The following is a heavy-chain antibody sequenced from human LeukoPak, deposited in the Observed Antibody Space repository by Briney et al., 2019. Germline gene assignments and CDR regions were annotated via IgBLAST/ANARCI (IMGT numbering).Heavy chain of an antibody. CDR2: ISSSGSTI. J-gene: IGHJ4*02. CDR1: GFTFSDYY. CDR3: AKTAGIAAAADFDY. V-gene: IGHV3-11*01. Sequence: PGGSLRLSCAASGFTFSDYYMSWIRQAPGKWLEWVSYISSSGSTIYYADSVKGRFTISRDNAKNSLYLQMNSLRAEDTAVYYCAKTAGIAAAADFDYWGQGTLVTVSS. D-gene: IGHD6-13*01.